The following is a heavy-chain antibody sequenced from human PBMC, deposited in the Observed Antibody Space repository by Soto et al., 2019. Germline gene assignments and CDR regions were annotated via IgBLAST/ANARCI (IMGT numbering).Heavy chain of an antibody. CDR3: ARSPPRVERNNYAGGWFDP. D-gene: IGHD4-4*01. J-gene: IGHJ5*02. CDR1: GYTFTSYD. V-gene: IGHV1-8*01. Sequence: QVQLVQSGAEVKKPGASVKVSCKASGYTFTSYDINWVRQATGQGLEWMGWMNPNSGNTGYPQKFQGRVTMTRNTSISTAYMELSSLRFEDTAVYYCARSPPRVERNNYAGGWFDPWGQGTLVIVSS. CDR2: MNPNSGNT.